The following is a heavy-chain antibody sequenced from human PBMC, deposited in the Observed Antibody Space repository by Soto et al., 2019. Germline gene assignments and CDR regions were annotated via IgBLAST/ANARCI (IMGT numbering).Heavy chain of an antibody. CDR3: ARDRGGSAYGAGNDAFDI. V-gene: IGHV3-48*03. CDR2: MSSRGITI. Sequence: PGGALRLSCAASGFTFSSYEMKWVPQAPGKGPEWVSYMSSRGITIYYVDSVRGRFTISRENAKNSLYLQMYSLRAEETALYYCARDRGGSAYGAGNDAFDIWGPETMLTISS. J-gene: IGHJ3*02. D-gene: IGHD6-19*01. CDR1: GFTFSSYE.